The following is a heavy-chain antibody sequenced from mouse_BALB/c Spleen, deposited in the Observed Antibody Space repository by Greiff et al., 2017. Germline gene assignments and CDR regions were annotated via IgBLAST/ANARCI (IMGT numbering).Heavy chain of an antibody. Sequence: QVQLKESGAELVKPGASVKLSCKASGYTFTSYYMYWVKQRPGQGLEWIGEINPSNGGTNFNEKFKSKATLTVDKSSSTAYMQLSSLTSEDSAVYYCARRDQSTMITPFAYWGQGTLVTVSA. CDR1: GYTFTSYY. V-gene: IGHV1S81*02. J-gene: IGHJ3*01. D-gene: IGHD2-4*01. CDR2: INPSNGGT. CDR3: ARRDQSTMITPFAY.